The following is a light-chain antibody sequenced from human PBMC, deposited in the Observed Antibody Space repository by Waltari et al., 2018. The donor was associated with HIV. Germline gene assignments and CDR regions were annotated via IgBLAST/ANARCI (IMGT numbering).Light chain of an antibody. CDR2: GAS. J-gene: IGKJ2*01. V-gene: IGKV3-20*01. CDR1: HRIDSNY. CDR3: QQYNYSPPYT. Sequence: EIVLAQSPGTLSLSPGERATLSCRASHRIDSNYLAWYQQKPGQAPRLLIYGASSRATGIPDRFSGSGSGTDFTLTINRLEPEDFAVYYCQQYNYSPPYTFGQGTKLEIK.